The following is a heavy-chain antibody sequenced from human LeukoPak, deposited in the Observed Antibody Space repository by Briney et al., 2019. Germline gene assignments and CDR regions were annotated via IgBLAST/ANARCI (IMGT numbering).Heavy chain of an antibody. CDR2: IGGSGATT. Sequence: PGGSLRLSCAASGFTFSSYAMSWVRQAPGKGLEWVSLIGGSGATTYYADSVRGRFTISRDNSKNTLYLQMNSLRAEDTALYYCAKDVKYSGYDRGGYFDFWGQGTLVTVSS. CDR1: GFTFSSYA. V-gene: IGHV3-23*01. CDR3: AKDVKYSGYDRGGYFDF. J-gene: IGHJ4*02. D-gene: IGHD5-12*01.